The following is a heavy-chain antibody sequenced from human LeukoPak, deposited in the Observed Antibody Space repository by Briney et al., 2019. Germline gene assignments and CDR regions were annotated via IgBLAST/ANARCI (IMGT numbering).Heavy chain of an antibody. J-gene: IGHJ4*02. V-gene: IGHV3-23*01. CDR3: AKDQTDYYDSSGYSNFDY. CDR2: ITGSGGSV. Sequence: GGSLRLSCAASGFSFSSYAMNWIRQAPGKGLEWVSSITGSGGSVDYADSVKGRFTISRDNSNNTLYLQMNSLRAEDTAVYRCAKDQTDYYDSSGYSNFDYWGQGTLVTVSS. D-gene: IGHD3-22*01. CDR1: GFSFSSYA.